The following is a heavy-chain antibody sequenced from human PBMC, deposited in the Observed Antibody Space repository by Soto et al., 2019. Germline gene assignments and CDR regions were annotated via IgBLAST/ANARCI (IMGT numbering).Heavy chain of an antibody. V-gene: IGHV1-69*13. J-gene: IGHJ6*02. Sequence: GASVKVSCKASGGTFSSYAISWVRQAPGQGLEWMGGIIPIFGTANYAQKFQGRVTITADESTSTAYMELSSLRSEDTAVYYCVTGEEGSGSYYLGTPQNYYYGMDVWGQGTTVTVSS. CDR3: VTGEEGSGSYYLGTPQNYYYGMDV. D-gene: IGHD3-10*01. CDR2: IIPIFGTA. CDR1: GGTFSSYA.